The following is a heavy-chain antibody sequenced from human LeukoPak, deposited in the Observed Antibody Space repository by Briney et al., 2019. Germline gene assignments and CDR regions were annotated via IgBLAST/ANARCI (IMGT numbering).Heavy chain of an antibody. V-gene: IGHV3-53*01. Sequence: GGSLRLSCAPSGFTASSNYMSCVRQAPGKGLEWVSVIYSGGSTSYADSVKGRFTISRDNSKNTLYLQMNSLRAEDTAVYYCARALDDHDAFDIWGQGTMVTVSS. CDR2: IYSGGST. CDR1: GFTASSNY. J-gene: IGHJ3*02. CDR3: ARALDDHDAFDI.